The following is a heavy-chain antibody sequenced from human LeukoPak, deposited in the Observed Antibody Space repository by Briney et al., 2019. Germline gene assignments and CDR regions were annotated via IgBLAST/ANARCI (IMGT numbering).Heavy chain of an antibody. CDR1: GYTFTGYY. Sequence: GASVKVSCKASGYTFTGYYIHWVRQAPGQGLEWMGGIIPIFGTANYAQKFQGRVTITADESTSTAYMELSSLRSEDTAVYYCAITRDYGSGSYYTPANAFDIWGQGTMVTVSS. D-gene: IGHD3-10*01. V-gene: IGHV1-69*13. CDR3: AITRDYGSGSYYTPANAFDI. J-gene: IGHJ3*02. CDR2: IIPIFGTA.